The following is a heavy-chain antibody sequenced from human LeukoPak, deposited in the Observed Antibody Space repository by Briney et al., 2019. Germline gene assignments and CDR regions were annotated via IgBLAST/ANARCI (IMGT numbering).Heavy chain of an antibody. D-gene: IGHD3-10*01. CDR1: GGSITSSNYY. CDR3: VYYYGSGSVEY. Sequence: SETLSLTCTVSGGSITSSNYYWGWIRQPPGKGLEWIGSFYYSGSTNYNPSLKSRVTISVDTSKNQFSLKLSSVTAADTAVYYCVYYYGSGSVEYWGQGTLVTVSS. CDR2: FYYSGST. V-gene: IGHV4-39*01. J-gene: IGHJ4*02.